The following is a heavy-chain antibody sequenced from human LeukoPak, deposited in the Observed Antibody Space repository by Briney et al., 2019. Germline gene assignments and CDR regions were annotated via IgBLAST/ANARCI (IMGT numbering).Heavy chain of an antibody. Sequence: GASVKVSCKASGYTFTNYGISWVRQAPGQGLEWMGWISIYNGNTDYAQKLRGRVTMTTDTSTSTAYMELRSLRSDDTAVYYCARVVRGPSYNFWSGHTTHRENWFDPWGQGTLVTVSS. D-gene: IGHD3-3*01. CDR2: ISIYNGNT. CDR1: GYTFTNYG. J-gene: IGHJ5*02. CDR3: ARVVRGPSYNFWSGHTTHRENWFDP. V-gene: IGHV1-18*01.